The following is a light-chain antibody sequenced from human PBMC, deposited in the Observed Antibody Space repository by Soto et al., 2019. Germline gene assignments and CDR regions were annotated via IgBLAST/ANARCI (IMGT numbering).Light chain of an antibody. J-gene: IGKJ1*01. CDR1: QSVSSN. CDR2: GAS. V-gene: IGKV3-15*01. Sequence: EIVMTQSPATLPVSPGERATLSFRASQSVSSNLAWYQQKPGQSPRLLIYGASTRATGVPARFSGSGSGTEFTLTISSLQSEDFAVYYCQQYINLWTFGQGTKVDIK. CDR3: QQYINLWT.